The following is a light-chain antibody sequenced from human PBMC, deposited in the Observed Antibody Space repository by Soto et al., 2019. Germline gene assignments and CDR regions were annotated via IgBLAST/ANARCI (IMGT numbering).Light chain of an antibody. J-gene: IGKJ5*01. V-gene: IGKV1-9*01. Sequence: IQLTQSPSFLSASVGDRVTITFRASQGISSYLAWYQQKPGKAPKLLIYAASTLQSGVPSRFSGSGSGTEFTLTISRLQPEDFATYYCQQLNSYPITFGQGTRLEIK. CDR2: AAS. CDR1: QGISSY. CDR3: QQLNSYPIT.